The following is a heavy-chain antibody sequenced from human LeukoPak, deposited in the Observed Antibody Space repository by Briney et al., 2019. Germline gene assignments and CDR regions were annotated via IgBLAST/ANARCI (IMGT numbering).Heavy chain of an antibody. CDR3: ARTRYNWKGGAFDI. V-gene: IGHV2-70*01. Sequence: SGPALVKPTQTLTLTCTFSGFSLSTSGLCVSWIRQPPGKALEWLALIDWDDDKYYSTSLKTSLTISKDTSKNQVVLTMTNMDPVDTATYYCARTRYNWKGGAFDIWGQGTMVTVSS. CDR1: GFSLSTSGLC. CDR2: IDWDDDK. D-gene: IGHD1-1*01. J-gene: IGHJ3*02.